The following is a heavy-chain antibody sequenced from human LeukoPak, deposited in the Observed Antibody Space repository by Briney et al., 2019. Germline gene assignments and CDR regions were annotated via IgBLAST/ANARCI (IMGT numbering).Heavy chain of an antibody. Sequence: GGSLRLSCAASGFTFSNYVMSWVRQAPGKGLEWVSSISGSSVNTFYADSVKGRFTTSRDNSKNTLYLQMNSLTDEDMAIYYCARDYRKDIVVMTAILHYWGQGTLVTVSS. D-gene: IGHD2-21*02. J-gene: IGHJ4*02. CDR3: ARDYRKDIVVMTAILHY. CDR1: GFTFSNYV. V-gene: IGHV3-23*01. CDR2: ISGSSVNT.